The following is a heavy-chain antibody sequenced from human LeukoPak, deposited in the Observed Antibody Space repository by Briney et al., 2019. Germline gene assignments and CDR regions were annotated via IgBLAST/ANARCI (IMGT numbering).Heavy chain of an antibody. CDR3: ARGAWAVVVAASFDY. CDR1: GYTFTDYY. J-gene: IGHJ4*02. V-gene: IGHV1-2*02. D-gene: IGHD2-15*01. CDR2: VNPNSGDT. Sequence: ASVKVSCKASGYTFTDYYMHWVRQTPGQGLEWMGWVNPNSGDTNYAQKFQGRVTMTRDTSISTAYMELSRLRSDDTAVYYCARGAWAVVVAASFDYWGQGTLVTVSS.